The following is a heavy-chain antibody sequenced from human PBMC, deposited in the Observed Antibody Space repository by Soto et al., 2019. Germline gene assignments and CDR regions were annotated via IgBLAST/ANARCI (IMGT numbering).Heavy chain of an antibody. D-gene: IGHD5-12*01. CDR2: ITDRGNT. Sequence: VGSLRLSCAASGFTFSSYSMCWVRQAPGKGLEWVSAITDRGNTYYADSLKGRITIFRDNSKKTLFLQINSLRAEDTAVYFCAKEAVVTSIHYYYYALDVWGRGTTVTVSS. CDR3: AKEAVVTSIHYYYYALDV. CDR1: GFTFSSYS. V-gene: IGHV3-23*01. J-gene: IGHJ6*02.